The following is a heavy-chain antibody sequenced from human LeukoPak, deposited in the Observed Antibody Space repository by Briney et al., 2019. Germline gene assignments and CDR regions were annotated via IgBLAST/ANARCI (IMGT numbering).Heavy chain of an antibody. CDR2: IYPGDSDT. Sequence: GESLKISCKASGYIFTTYWIGWVRQMPGKGLEWMGIIYPGDSDTKYSPSFQGQVTISADKSINTACLQWSSLKASDTAMYYCARRSDSGDHDYWGQGTLVTVSS. J-gene: IGHJ4*02. CDR3: ARRSDSGDHDY. CDR1: GYIFTTYW. D-gene: IGHD4-17*01. V-gene: IGHV5-51*01.